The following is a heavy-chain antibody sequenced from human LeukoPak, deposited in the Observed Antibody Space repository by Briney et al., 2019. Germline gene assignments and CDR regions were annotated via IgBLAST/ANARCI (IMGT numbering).Heavy chain of an antibody. CDR1: GYTFTSYY. CDR3: APQRIAAAGEFDY. CDR2: INPSGGST. J-gene: IGHJ4*02. Sequence: ASVTVSCKASGYTFTSYYMHWVRQAPGQGLEWMGIINPSGGSTSYAQKFQGRVTMTRDTSTSTVYMELSSLRSEDTAVYYCAPQRIAAAGEFDYWGQGTLVTVSS. D-gene: IGHD6-13*01. V-gene: IGHV1-46*01.